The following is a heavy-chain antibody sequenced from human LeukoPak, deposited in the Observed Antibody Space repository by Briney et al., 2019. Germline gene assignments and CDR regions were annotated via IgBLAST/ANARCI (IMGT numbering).Heavy chain of an antibody. CDR2: IYYSGST. CDR3: ARDRGKDGYYMDV. D-gene: IGHD5-24*01. V-gene: IGHV4-39*07. CDR1: GGSISSSSYY. Sequence: PSETLSLTCTVSGGSISSSSYYWGWLRQPPGKGLEWIGSIYYSGSTYYNPSLKSRVTISVDTSKNQFSLKLSSVTAADTAVYYCARDRGKDGYYMDVWGKGTTVTISS. J-gene: IGHJ6*03.